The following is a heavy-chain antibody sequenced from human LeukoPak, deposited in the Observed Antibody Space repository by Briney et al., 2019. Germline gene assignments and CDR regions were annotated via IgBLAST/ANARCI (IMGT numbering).Heavy chain of an antibody. CDR1: GGSISSSSYY. Sequence: SETLSLTCTVSGGSISSSSYYWGWIRQPPRKGLEGIGSIYYSGSTYYNPSLNNRVTIQVDTSKNQSSLQLSSVSAADTAVYYCARAISSPSRNPRNWFDPWGQGTLVTVSS. J-gene: IGHJ5*02. D-gene: IGHD3-3*02. CDR2: IYYSGST. CDR3: ARAISSPSRNPRNWFDP. V-gene: IGHV4-39*07.